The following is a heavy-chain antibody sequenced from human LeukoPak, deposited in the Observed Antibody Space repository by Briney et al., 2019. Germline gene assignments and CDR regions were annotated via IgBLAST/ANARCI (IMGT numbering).Heavy chain of an antibody. J-gene: IGHJ3*02. CDR1: GGTFSSYA. D-gene: IGHD1-26*01. Sequence: SVKVSCKASGGTFSSYAISWVRQAPGQGLEWMGGIIPIFDTANYAQKFQGRVTITADKSTSTVNMELSSLRSEDTAVYYCAKITRSYSGHAFDIWGQGTMVTVSS. V-gene: IGHV1-69*06. CDR2: IIPIFDTA. CDR3: AKITRSYSGHAFDI.